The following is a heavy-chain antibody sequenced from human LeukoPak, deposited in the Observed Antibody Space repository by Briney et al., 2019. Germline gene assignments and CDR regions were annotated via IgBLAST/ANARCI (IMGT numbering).Heavy chain of an antibody. CDR2: ISGYTGNT. CDR3: ATVKDSSGYHYRSADYYYYGMDV. J-gene: IGHJ6*02. D-gene: IGHD3-22*01. CDR1: GYTFISYG. V-gene: IGHV1-18*01. Sequence: ASVTVSCKASGYTFISYGISWVRQAPGQGLEWMGWISGYTGNTNYAQNLQGRVTMTTDTSTSTAYTELRRLRSEDTGVYYCATVKDSSGYHYRSADYYYYGMDVWGQGTTVTVSS.